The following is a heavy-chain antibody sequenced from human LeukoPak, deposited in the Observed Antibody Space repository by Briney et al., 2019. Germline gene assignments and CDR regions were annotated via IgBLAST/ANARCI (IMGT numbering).Heavy chain of an antibody. CDR2: INTNNGNP. CDR1: GYIFSSYA. Sequence: GASVKVSCKTSGYIFSSYAIHWVRQAPGQGLEWMGWINTNNGNPTYAQGFKGRLVFFLDTSANTAYLQISGLKAEDTAIYYCGRDSNLDFWGQGTLVTVSS. V-gene: IGHV7-4-1*02. J-gene: IGHJ4*02. CDR3: GRDSNLDF. D-gene: IGHD1-14*01.